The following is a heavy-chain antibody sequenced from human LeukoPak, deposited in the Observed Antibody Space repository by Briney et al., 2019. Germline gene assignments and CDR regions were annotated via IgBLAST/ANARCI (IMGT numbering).Heavy chain of an antibody. CDR1: GFTFSSYS. J-gene: IGHJ4*02. CDR3: ARDGGYCSSTSCLHFDY. Sequence: PGGSLRLSCAASGFTFSSYSMNWVRRAPGKGLEWVSSITSSSSYIYYADSVKGRFTISRDNAKNSLYLQMNSLRAEDTAVYYCARDGGYCSSTSCLHFDYWGQGTLVTVSS. CDR2: ITSSSSYI. V-gene: IGHV3-21*01. D-gene: IGHD2-2*01.